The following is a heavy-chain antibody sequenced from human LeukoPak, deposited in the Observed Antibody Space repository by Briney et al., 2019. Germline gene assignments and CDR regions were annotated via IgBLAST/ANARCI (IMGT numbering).Heavy chain of an antibody. CDR2: ISSSSSTI. CDR1: GFTFSSYS. CDR3: AREGVYYYDSSGYSPDAFDI. V-gene: IGHV3-48*04. J-gene: IGHJ3*02. D-gene: IGHD3-22*01. Sequence: GGSLRLSCAASGFTFSSYSMNWVRQAPGKGLEWVSYISSSSSTIYYADSVKGRFTISRDNAKNSLYLQMNSLRAEDTAVYYCAREGVYYYDSSGYSPDAFDIWGQGTMVTVSS.